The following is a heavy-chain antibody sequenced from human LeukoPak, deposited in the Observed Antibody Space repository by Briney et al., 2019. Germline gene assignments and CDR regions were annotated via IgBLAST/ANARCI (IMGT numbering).Heavy chain of an antibody. J-gene: IGHJ4*02. V-gene: IGHV7-4-1*02. Sequence: GASVKVSCKASGYTFTSYYMHWVRQAPGQGLEWMGWINTNTGNPTYAQGFTGRFVFSLDTSVSTAYLQISSLKAEDTAVYYCARDSDLSYYYDSSGYYISLVNWGQGTLVTVSS. CDR3: ARDSDLSYYYDSSGYYISLVN. CDR1: GYTFTSYY. CDR2: INTNTGNP. D-gene: IGHD3-22*01.